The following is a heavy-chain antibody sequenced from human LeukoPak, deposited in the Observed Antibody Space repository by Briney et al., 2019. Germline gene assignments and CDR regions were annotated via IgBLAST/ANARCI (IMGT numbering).Heavy chain of an antibody. CDR2: IYPGDSDT. Sequence: GESLKISCXGSGYSFTSYWIGWVRQMPGKGLEWMGIIYPGDSDTRYSPSFQGQVTISADKSISTAYLQWSSLKASDTAMYYCARRKYDSSGYTASDIWGQGKMVTVSS. V-gene: IGHV5-51*01. D-gene: IGHD3-22*01. J-gene: IGHJ3*02. CDR1: GYSFTSYW. CDR3: ARRKYDSSGYTASDI.